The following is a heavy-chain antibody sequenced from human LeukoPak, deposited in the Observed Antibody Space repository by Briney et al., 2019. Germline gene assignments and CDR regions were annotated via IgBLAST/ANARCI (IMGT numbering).Heavy chain of an antibody. CDR3: ARGGSRRETAMVWDY. D-gene: IGHD5-18*01. CDR2: IYHSGST. CDR1: GGSISTYY. Sequence: SETLSLTCTVSGGSISTYYWNWIRQPPGKGLEWIRYIYHSGSTNYNPSLQSRVTISVDTSKNQFSLKLSSVTAADTAVYYCARGGSRRETAMVWDYWGRGTLVTVSS. V-gene: IGHV4-59*01. J-gene: IGHJ4*02.